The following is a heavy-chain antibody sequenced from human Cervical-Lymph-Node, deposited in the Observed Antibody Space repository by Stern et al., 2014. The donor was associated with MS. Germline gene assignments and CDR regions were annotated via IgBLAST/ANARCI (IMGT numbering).Heavy chain of an antibody. V-gene: IGHV3-23*01. CDR1: GFTFSAYA. CDR3: ARDQTRQWLRLNWFDP. Sequence: EVQLLESGGGLVQPGGSLRLSCAASGFTFSAYALPWVRQAPGKGLEWVATLCSSGVNTYYADSVKGRFTISRDNSNNTLYLQMNSLRAEDTAVYYCARDQTRQWLRLNWFDPWGQGTLVTVSS. D-gene: IGHD6-19*01. J-gene: IGHJ5*02. CDR2: LCSSGVNT.